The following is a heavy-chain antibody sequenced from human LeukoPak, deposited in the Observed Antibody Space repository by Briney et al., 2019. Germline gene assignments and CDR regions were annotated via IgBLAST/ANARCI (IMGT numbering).Heavy chain of an antibody. J-gene: IGHJ4*02. V-gene: IGHV4-38-2*02. Sequence: KTSETLSLTCTVSGYSISSGYYWGWIRQPPGKGLEWIATIHHSGSTYYNPALKSRVTISVDSSNNQFSLKLSSVTAADTAVYYCARGQQGEDGDYLLYFDYWGQGTLVTVSS. CDR3: ARGQQGEDGDYLLYFDY. CDR2: IHHSGST. CDR1: GYSISSGYY. D-gene: IGHD4-17*01.